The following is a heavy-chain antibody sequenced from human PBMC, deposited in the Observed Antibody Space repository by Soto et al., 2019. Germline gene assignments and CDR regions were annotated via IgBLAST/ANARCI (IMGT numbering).Heavy chain of an antibody. CDR1: GYTFTSYA. Sequence: GASVKVSCKASGYTFTSYAMHWVRQAPGQGLEWMGWISGYNGNTNYAQSLQGRVTMTTDTSTSTAYMELRSLKSDDTAVYYCARDEVPAANWLDRWGQGTLVTVSS. V-gene: IGHV1-18*01. D-gene: IGHD2-2*01. J-gene: IGHJ5*02. CDR3: ARDEVPAANWLDR. CDR2: ISGYNGNT.